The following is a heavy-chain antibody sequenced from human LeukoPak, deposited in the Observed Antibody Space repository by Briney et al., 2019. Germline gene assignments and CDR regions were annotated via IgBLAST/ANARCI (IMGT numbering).Heavy chain of an antibody. V-gene: IGHV3-23*01. CDR3: AKSDCSSTSCYVRGGFDI. J-gene: IGHJ3*02. CDR1: GFTFSSYA. D-gene: IGHD2-2*01. CDR2: ISGSGGST. Sequence: GGCLRLSCAASGFTFSSYAMSWVRQAPGKGLEWVSAISGSGGSTYYADSVKGRFTISRDNSKNTLYLQMNSLRAEDTAVYYCAKSDCSSTSCYVRGGFDIWGQGTMVTVSS.